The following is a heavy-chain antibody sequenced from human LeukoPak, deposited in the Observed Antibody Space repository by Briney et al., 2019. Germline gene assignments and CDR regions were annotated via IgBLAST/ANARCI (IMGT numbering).Heavy chain of an antibody. CDR2: INHSGST. J-gene: IGHJ1*01. D-gene: IGHD6-19*01. Sequence: SETPSLTCAVYGGSFSGYYWSWIRQPPGKGLEWIGEINHSGSTNYNPSLKSRVTISVDTSKNQFSLKLSSVTAADTAVYYCARDLPVAGTGQHWGQGTLVTVSS. V-gene: IGHV4-34*01. CDR3: ARDLPVAGTGQH. CDR1: GGSFSGYY.